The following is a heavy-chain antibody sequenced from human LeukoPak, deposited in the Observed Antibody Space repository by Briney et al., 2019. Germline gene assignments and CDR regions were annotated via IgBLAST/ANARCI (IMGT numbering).Heavy chain of an antibody. CDR3: ARNNDGGSGSYFIGY. CDR1: GFTFSSYS. CDR2: ISSSSSYI. D-gene: IGHD3-10*01. Sequence: GGSLRLSCAASGFTFSSYSMNWVRQAPGKGLEWVSSISSSSSYIYYADSVKGRFTISRDNAKNSLYLQMNSLRAEDTAVYYCARNNDGGSGSYFIGYWGQGTLVTVSS. J-gene: IGHJ4*02. V-gene: IGHV3-21*01.